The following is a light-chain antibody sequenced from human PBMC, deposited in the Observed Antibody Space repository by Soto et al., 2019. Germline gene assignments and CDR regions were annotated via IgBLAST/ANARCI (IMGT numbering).Light chain of an antibody. CDR3: QSYDSSLSVV. CDR1: SSNIGAGYD. J-gene: IGLJ2*01. V-gene: IGLV1-40*01. CDR2: GNN. Sequence: QSVLTQPPSVSGAPGQRVTISCTGSSSNIGAGYDVHWYQQLPVTAPKILIYGNNNRPSGVPDRFSGSKSGTSASLAITGLQAEDESDYYCQSYDSSLSVVFGGGTKLTVL.